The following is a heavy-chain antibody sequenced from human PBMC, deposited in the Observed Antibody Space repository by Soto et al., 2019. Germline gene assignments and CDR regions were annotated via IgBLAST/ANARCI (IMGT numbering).Heavy chain of an antibody. CDR3: ARGGFVKRIEYSSSSGWFDP. CDR2: INPSGGST. CDR1: GYTFTSYY. J-gene: IGHJ5*02. D-gene: IGHD6-6*01. Sequence: ASVKVSCKASGYTFTSYYIHWVRQAPGQGLEWMGIINPSGGSTSYAQKFQGRVTMTRDTSTSTVYMELSSLRSEDTAVYYCARGGFVKRIEYSSSSGWFDPWGQGTLVTVS. V-gene: IGHV1-46*01.